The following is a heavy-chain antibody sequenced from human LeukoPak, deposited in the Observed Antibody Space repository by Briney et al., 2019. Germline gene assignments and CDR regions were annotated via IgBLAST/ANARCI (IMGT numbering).Heavy chain of an antibody. CDR3: AKDRSSGPHYYYGMDV. CDR1: GFTFSSYG. V-gene: IGHV3-30*18. J-gene: IGHJ6*02. CDR2: ISYLGDDQ. Sequence: GRSLRLSCAASGFTFSSYGMHWVRQAPGKGLEWVAVISYLGDDQFYAESVKGRFTISRDNSNKKVFLQMNSLRGEDTAVYYCAKDRSSGPHYYYGMDVWGRGTTVIV. D-gene: IGHD6-25*01.